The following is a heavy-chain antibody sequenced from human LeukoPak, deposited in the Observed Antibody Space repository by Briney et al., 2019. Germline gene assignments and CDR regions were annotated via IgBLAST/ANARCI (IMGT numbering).Heavy chain of an antibody. J-gene: IGHJ4*02. CDR3: TRDRGAYNLYDY. CDR2: IRSKAYGETA. Sequence: GGSLRLSCTASGFTFSNFWMGWVRQAPGKGLEWVGFIRSKAYGETADYAASVKGRFTISRDDSKAIAYLQMNSLKTEDTAVYHCTRDRGAYNLYDYWGQGTLVTVSS. CDR1: GFTFSNFW. D-gene: IGHD1-1*01. V-gene: IGHV3-49*04.